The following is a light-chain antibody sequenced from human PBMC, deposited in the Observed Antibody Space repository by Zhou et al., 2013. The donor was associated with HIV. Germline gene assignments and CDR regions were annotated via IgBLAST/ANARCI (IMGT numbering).Light chain of an antibody. Sequence: EIKMTQSPATLSLSPGEKATLSCRASQGLTDRLAWYQHQPGQAPRLLIYSGSNRAIGVPDRFSGSGSGTQFTLTISSMQSEDVGLYYCQQYHDWPWTFGQGTKVEI. CDR3: QQYHDWPWT. CDR2: SGS. V-gene: IGKV3-15*01. J-gene: IGKJ1*01. CDR1: QGLTDR.